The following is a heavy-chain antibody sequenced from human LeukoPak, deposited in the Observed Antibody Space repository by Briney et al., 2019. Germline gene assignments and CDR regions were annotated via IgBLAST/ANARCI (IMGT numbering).Heavy chain of an antibody. J-gene: IGHJ4*02. CDR1: GFTFNNYV. D-gene: IGHD3-22*01. CDR3: ARHGMNYYDSSGYGRPFDY. Sequence: GGSLRLSCAASGFTFNNYVMNWVRQAPGKGLEWVSGVSGAGGSYYADSVKGRFAISRDNAKNSLYLQMNSLRAEDTAVYCCARHGMNYYDSSGYGRPFDYWGQGTFVSVSS. CDR2: VSGAGGS. V-gene: IGHV3-23*01.